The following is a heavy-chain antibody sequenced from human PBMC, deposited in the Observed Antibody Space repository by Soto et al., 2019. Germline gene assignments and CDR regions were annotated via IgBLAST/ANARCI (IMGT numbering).Heavy chain of an antibody. J-gene: IGHJ4*02. V-gene: IGHV4-59*08. Sequence: QVQLQESGPGLVKPSETLSLTCTVSGGSISSYYWSWIRQPPGKGLEWIGYIYYSGSTNYKPSLNRRGTLSLAPSKNQFSLKLSSVTAPDTAVYYCASRYGSCFDYWGQGTLVTVSS. CDR3: ASRYGSCFDY. CDR1: GGSISSYY. CDR2: IYYSGST. D-gene: IGHD5-18*01.